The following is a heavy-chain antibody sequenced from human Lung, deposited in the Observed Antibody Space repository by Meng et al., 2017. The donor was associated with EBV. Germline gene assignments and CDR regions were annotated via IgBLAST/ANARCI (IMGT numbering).Heavy chain of an antibody. Sequence: VQLVQAGAEVKKPGSSVKVACKPSGASFSTQTFSWVRQAPGQGLEWMGGLIAVFDKTKAAPRFQDRVTFTADESTSTAYMELSSLTFDDTAVYFCARGRRNEPLFDYWGQGTLVTVSS. CDR1: GASFSTQT. CDR2: LIAVFDKT. J-gene: IGHJ4*02. D-gene: IGHD1-14*01. CDR3: ARGRRNEPLFDY. V-gene: IGHV1-69*13.